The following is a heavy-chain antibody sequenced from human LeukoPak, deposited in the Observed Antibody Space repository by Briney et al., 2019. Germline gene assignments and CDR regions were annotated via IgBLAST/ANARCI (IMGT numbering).Heavy chain of an antibody. CDR2: ISSSSSTI. CDR3: ATEVRGVI. Sequence: GGFLRLSCAASGFTFSSYSMNWVRQAPGKGLEWVSYISSSSSTIYYADSVKGRFTISRDNAKNSLYLQMNSLRAEDTAVYYCATEVRGVIWGQGTLVTVSS. CDR1: GFTFSSYS. J-gene: IGHJ4*02. V-gene: IGHV3-48*01. D-gene: IGHD3-10*01.